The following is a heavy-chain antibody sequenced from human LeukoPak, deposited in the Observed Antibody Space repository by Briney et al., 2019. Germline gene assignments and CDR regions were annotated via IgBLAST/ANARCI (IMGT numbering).Heavy chain of an antibody. Sequence: GGSLRLSCAASGFTFSSYAMSWVRQAPGKGLEWVSAISGSGGSTYCADSVKGRFTISRDNSKNTLYLQMNSLRAEDTAVYYCAKDSSSSSWSTGAFDIWGQGTMVTVSS. CDR1: GFTFSSYA. V-gene: IGHV3-23*01. CDR3: AKDSSSSSWSTGAFDI. J-gene: IGHJ3*02. D-gene: IGHD6-13*01. CDR2: ISGSGGST.